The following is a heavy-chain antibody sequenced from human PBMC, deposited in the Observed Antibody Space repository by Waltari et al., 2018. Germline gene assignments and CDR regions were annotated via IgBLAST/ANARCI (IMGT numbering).Heavy chain of an antibody. Sequence: QVQLQESGPGLVKPSETLSLTCTVSGGSISSYYRSWIRQPPGKGLEWIGYIYYSGSTNYNPSLKSRVTISVDTSKNQFSLKLSSVTAADTAVYYCARGYSSGWIGYWGQGTLVTVSS. CDR3: ARGYSSGWIGY. V-gene: IGHV4-59*01. CDR2: IYYSGST. J-gene: IGHJ4*02. CDR1: GGSISSYY. D-gene: IGHD6-19*01.